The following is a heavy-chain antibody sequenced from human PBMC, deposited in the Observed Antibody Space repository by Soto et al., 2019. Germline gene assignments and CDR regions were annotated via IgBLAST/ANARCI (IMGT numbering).Heavy chain of an antibody. CDR1: GFTFSSYW. V-gene: IGHV3-7*01. J-gene: IGHJ4*02. Sequence: VGSLRLSCAASGFTFSSYWMSWVRQAPGKGLEWVANIKQDGSEKYYVDSVKGRFTISRDNAKNSLYLQMNSLRAEDTAVYYCAREGTYYDFWSGYYESSPTPTQFDYWGQVTLVTVSS. D-gene: IGHD3-3*01. CDR2: IKQDGSEK. CDR3: AREGTYYDFWSGYYESSPTPTQFDY.